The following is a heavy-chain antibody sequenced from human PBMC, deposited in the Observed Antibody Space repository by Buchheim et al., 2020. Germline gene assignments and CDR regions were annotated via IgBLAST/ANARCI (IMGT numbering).Heavy chain of an antibody. V-gene: IGHV3-30*18. Sequence: QVQLVESGGGVVQPGRSLRLSCAASGFTFSSYGMHWVRQAPGKGLEWVAVISYDGSNKYYADSVKGRFTISRDNSKNTLYLQMNSLRAEDTAVYYCAKDRKFIAAAGTRWPKDGMDVWGQGTT. J-gene: IGHJ6*02. CDR3: AKDRKFIAAAGTRWPKDGMDV. CDR1: GFTFSSYG. D-gene: IGHD6-13*01. CDR2: ISYDGSNK.